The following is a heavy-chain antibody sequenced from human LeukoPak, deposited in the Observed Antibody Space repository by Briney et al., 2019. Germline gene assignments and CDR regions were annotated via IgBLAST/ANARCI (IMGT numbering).Heavy chain of an antibody. CDR1: GFPFSVYE. Sequence: GGSLRLSCVVSGFPFSVYEMNWVRQAPGKGLEWVSNIASSGTIKYYADSVMGRFSISRDNAKSSLYLQMNSLRVEDTAVYYCALLAVASDFDYWGQGALVTVSS. CDR2: IASSGTIK. V-gene: IGHV3-48*03. D-gene: IGHD6-19*01. CDR3: ALLAVASDFDY. J-gene: IGHJ4*02.